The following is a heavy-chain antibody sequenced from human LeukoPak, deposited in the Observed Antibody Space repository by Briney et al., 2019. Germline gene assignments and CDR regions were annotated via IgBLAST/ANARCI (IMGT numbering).Heavy chain of an antibody. CDR3: ASLTGGYDSPDY. V-gene: IGHV3-21*01. Sequence: GGSLRLSCAASGFTFSSYSMNWVRQAPGKGLEWVSSISSSSSYIYYADSVKGRFTISRDNAKNSLYLQMNSLRAEDTAVYYCASLTGGYDSPDYWGQGTLVTVSS. D-gene: IGHD5-12*01. CDR1: GFTFSSYS. CDR2: ISSSSSYI. J-gene: IGHJ4*02.